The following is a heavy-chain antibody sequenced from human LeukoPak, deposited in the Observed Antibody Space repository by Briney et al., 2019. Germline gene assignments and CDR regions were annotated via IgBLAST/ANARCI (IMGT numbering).Heavy chain of an antibody. Sequence: PGGSLRLSCAASGFTFSGSAMHWVRQASGKGLEWVGRIRSKANSYATAYAASVKGRFTISRDDSKNTAYLQMNSLKTEDTAVYYCTGFDDTRTIDYWGQGTLVTVSS. D-gene: IGHD1-1*01. CDR1: GFTFSGSA. J-gene: IGHJ4*02. CDR3: TGFDDTRTIDY. V-gene: IGHV3-73*01. CDR2: IRSKANSYAT.